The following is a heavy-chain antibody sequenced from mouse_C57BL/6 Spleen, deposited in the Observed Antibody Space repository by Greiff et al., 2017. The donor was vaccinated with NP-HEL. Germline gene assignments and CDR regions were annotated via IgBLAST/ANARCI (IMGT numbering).Heavy chain of an antibody. Sequence: QVQLQQPGAELVMPGASVKLSCKASGYTFTSYWMHWVKQRPGQGLEWIGEIDPSDSYTNYNPQFKGKSTLTVDKSYRTAYMQLSSLTSYDSSVYYCARSAGTTVDWYFDVWGTGTTVTVSS. CDR2: IDPSDSYT. CDR3: ARSAGTTVDWYFDV. J-gene: IGHJ1*03. V-gene: IGHV1-69*01. CDR1: GYTFTSYW. D-gene: IGHD1-1*01.